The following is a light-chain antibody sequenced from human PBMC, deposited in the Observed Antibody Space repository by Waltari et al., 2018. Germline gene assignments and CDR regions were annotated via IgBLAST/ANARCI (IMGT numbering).Light chain of an antibody. CDR3: QHLNSYPVT. CDR1: PGISSY. CDR2: TAS. V-gene: IGKV1-9*01. Sequence: IQLTQSPSFLSASVGDSVTITCRASPGISSYLACYQQKPGKAPKLLIYTASTLQSGVPSRFSGSGSGTEFTLTISSLQPEDFATYYCQHLNSYPVTFGQGTKLEIK. J-gene: IGKJ2*01.